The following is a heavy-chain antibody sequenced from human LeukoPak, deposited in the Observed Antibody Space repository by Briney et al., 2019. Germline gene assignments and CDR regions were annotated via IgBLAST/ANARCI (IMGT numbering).Heavy chain of an antibody. V-gene: IGHV3-48*04. Sequence: GGSLRLSCAASGFTFKRYHMNWVRQAPGKGLEWVSYISSSSSTIYYADSVKGRFTISRDNAKNSLYLQMNSLRAEDTAVYYCAREQLREGLYYYDSSGYYSTWGQGTLVTVSS. CDR2: ISSSSSTI. CDR1: GFTFKRYH. D-gene: IGHD3-22*01. CDR3: AREQLREGLYYYDSSGYYST. J-gene: IGHJ5*02.